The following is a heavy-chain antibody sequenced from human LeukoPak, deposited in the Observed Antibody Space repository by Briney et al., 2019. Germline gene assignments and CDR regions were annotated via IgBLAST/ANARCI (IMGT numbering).Heavy chain of an antibody. Sequence: GSLRLSCAASGFTPSSYSMNWVRQAPGKGLEWISHITWSGSTIFYADSVKGRFTISRDSAKNSLYLQMSSPRDEDTAVYYCARDAGNSGYGMDVWGQGTTVTVSS. J-gene: IGHJ6*02. V-gene: IGHV3-48*02. CDR3: ARDAGNSGYGMDV. D-gene: IGHD6-19*01. CDR1: GFTPSSYS. CDR2: ITWSGSTI.